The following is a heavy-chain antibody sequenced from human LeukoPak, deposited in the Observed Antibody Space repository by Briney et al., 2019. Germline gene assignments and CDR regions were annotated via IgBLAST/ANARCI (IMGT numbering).Heavy chain of an antibody. J-gene: IGHJ3*02. CDR1: GGPISSYY. CDR2: IYYSGST. D-gene: IGHD4-17*01. V-gene: IGHV4-59*06. Sequence: TSETLSLTCTVSGGPISSYYWSWIRQHPGKGLEWIGYIYYSGSTYYNPSLKSRVTISVDTSKNQFSLKLSSVTAADTAVYYCARGAMTTVVTGPRDAFDIWGQGTMVTVSS. CDR3: ARGAMTTVVTGPRDAFDI.